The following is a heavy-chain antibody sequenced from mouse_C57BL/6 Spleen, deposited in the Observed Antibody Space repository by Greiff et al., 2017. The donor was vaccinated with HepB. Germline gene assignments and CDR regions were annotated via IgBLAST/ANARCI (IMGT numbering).Heavy chain of an antibody. CDR2: INPGSGGT. D-gene: IGHD1-1*01. J-gene: IGHJ2*01. Sequence: QVQLQQSGAELVRPGTSVKVSCKASGYAFTNYLIEWVKQRPGQGLEWIGVINPGSGGTNYNEKFKGKATLTADKSSSTAYMQLSSLTSEDSAVYFCARRATTVVKDYWGQGTTLTVSS. V-gene: IGHV1-54*01. CDR3: ARRATTVVKDY. CDR1: GYAFTNYL.